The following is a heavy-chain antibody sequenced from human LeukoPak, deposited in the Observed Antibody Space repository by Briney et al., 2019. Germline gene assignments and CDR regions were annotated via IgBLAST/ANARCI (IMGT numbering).Heavy chain of an antibody. Sequence: GASVKVSCKASGYTFTGYYMHWVRQAPGQGLEWMGWVNTHTGATNYAQKFQGAVTMTRDTSISTAYMELSRPRSDGTAMYYCARSGRGHVYGFFDYWGQGTLVTVSS. CDR1: GYTFTGYY. D-gene: IGHD3-10*01. CDR3: ARSGRGHVYGFFDY. J-gene: IGHJ4*02. V-gene: IGHV1-2*02. CDR2: VNTHTGAT.